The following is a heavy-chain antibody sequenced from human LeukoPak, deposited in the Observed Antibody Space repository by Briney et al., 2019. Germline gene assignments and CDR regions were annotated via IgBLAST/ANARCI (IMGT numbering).Heavy chain of an antibody. D-gene: IGHD5-18*01. J-gene: IGHJ4*02. CDR1: GFTFSGSA. Sequence: GGSLRLSCAASGFTFSGSAMHWARQASGKGLEWVGRIRSKANSYATAYAASVKGRFTISRDDSKNTAYLQMNSLKTEDTAVYYCTRQGYSYGYDYWGQGTLVTVSS. CDR2: IRSKANSYAT. CDR3: TRQGYSYGYDY. V-gene: IGHV3-73*01.